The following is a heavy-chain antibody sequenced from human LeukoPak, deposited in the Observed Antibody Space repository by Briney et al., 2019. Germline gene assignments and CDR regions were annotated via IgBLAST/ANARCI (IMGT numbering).Heavy chain of an antibody. V-gene: IGHV1-2*02. Sequence: GASVKVSCKASGYTFTGYYMHWVRQAPGQGLEWMGWINPNSGSTNYAQKFQGRVTMTRDTSISTAYMELSRLRSDDTAVYYCARAVRSDGYRPPFDYWGQGTLVTVSS. D-gene: IGHD5-24*01. CDR1: GYTFTGYY. J-gene: IGHJ4*02. CDR2: INPNSGST. CDR3: ARAVRSDGYRPPFDY.